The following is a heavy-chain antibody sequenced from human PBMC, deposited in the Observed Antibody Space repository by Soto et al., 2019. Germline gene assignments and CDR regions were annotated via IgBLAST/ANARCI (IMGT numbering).Heavy chain of an antibody. CDR2: IYYSGST. J-gene: IGHJ6*02. CDR3: ARRGEPRYYYYGMDV. Sequence: SETLSLTCTVSGGSVSSGSYYWSWIRQPPGKGLEWIGYIYYSGSTNYNPSLKSRVTISVDTSKNQFSVKLSSVTAADTAVYYCARRGEPRYYYYGMDVWGQGTTVTVSS. V-gene: IGHV4-61*01. CDR1: GGSVSSGSYY. D-gene: IGHD1-26*01.